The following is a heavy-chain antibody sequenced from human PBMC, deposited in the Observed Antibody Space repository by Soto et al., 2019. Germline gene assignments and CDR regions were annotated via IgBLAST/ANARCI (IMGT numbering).Heavy chain of an antibody. CDR3: ARHQSDRPVPGWFDP. D-gene: IGHD6-19*01. V-gene: IGHV4-59*08. J-gene: IGHJ5*02. CDR2: IYYSGST. CDR1: GGSISSYY. Sequence: SETLSLTCTVSGGSISSYYWSWIRQPPGKGLEWIGYIYYSGSTNYNPSLKSRVTISVDTSKNQFSLKLSSVTAADTAVYYCARHQSDRPVPGWFDPWGQGTLVTVSS.